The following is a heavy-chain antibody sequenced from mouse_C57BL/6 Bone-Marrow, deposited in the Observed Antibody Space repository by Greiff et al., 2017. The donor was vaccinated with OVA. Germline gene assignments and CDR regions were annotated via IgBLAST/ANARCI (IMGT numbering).Heavy chain of an antibody. CDR1: GYTFTSYT. V-gene: IGHV1-4*01. D-gene: IGHD2-2*01. J-gene: IGHJ3*01. CDR3: ARFYGYDSWFAY. Sequence: VQLQESGAELARPGASVKMSCKASGYTFTSYTMHWVKQRPGQGLEWIGYINPSSGYTKYNQKFKDKATLTADKSSSTAYMQLRSLTSEDSAVYYCARFYGYDSWFAYWGQGTLVTVSA. CDR2: INPSSGYT.